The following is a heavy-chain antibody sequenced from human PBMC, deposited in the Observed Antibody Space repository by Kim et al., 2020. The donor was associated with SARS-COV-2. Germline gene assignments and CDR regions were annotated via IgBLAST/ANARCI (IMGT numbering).Heavy chain of an antibody. V-gene: IGHV4-59*08. D-gene: IGHD3-3*01. CDR2: T. CDR3: ERHDGESPPTDD. Sequence: TNYNPSLTSRVSLSLEKSKNQFSLNLRSVTAADTAVYYCERHDGESPPTDDWGQGTLVTVSS. J-gene: IGHJ4*02.